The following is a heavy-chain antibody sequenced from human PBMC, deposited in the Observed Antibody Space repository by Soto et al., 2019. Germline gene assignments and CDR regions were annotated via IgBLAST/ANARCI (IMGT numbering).Heavy chain of an antibody. J-gene: IGHJ4*02. V-gene: IGHV3-21*04. CDR2: ISSSSSYI. Sequence: GGSLRLSCAASGFTFSSYSMNLVRQAPGKGLEWVSSISSSSSYIYYADSVKGRFTISRDNAKNSLYLQMNSLEDTDSAIYYCARYSGSYWHYLDFWGQGILVTVSS. CDR3: ARYSGSYWHYLDF. CDR1: GFTFSSYS. D-gene: IGHD1-26*01.